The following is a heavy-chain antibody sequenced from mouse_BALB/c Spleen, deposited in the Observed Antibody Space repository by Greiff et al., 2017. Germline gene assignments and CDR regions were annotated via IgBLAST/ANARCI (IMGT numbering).Heavy chain of an antibody. V-gene: IGHV5-12-2*01. D-gene: IGHD2-1*01. CDR1: GFTFSSYT. CDR2: ISNGGGST. Sequence: EVQGVESGGGLVQPGGSLKLSCAASGFTFSSYTMSWVRQTPEKRLEWVAYISNGGGSTYYPDTVKGRFTISRDNAKNTLYLQMSSLKSEDTAMYYCAREDGNPFAYWGQGTLVTVSA. CDR3: AREDGNPFAY. J-gene: IGHJ3*01.